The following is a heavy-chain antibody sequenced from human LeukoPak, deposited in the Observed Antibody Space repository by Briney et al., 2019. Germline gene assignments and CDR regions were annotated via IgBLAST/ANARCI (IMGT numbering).Heavy chain of an antibody. D-gene: IGHD3-22*01. J-gene: IGHJ4*02. CDR2: MNPNSGNT. Sequence: ASVSVSCTASGYTFTSYDINWVRQTPGQGLEGMGWMNPNSGNTAYAQKFQGRVTITRNSARSTAYMEVSRLRSEDTAVYNCARWGYYYYWGQGTLVTVSS. CDR3: ARWGYYYY. CDR1: GYTFTSYD. V-gene: IGHV1-8*03.